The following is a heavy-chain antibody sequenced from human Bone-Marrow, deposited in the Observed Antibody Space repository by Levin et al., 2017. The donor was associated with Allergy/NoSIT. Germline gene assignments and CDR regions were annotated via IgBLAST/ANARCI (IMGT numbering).Heavy chain of an antibody. D-gene: IGHD2-21*02. Sequence: GVSLKISCETSGYNFAYFYIAWVRQVPGKGLEWMGRIDPSDSSARYGPSFEGHVSISADNSMKTAYLQWGSLKASDTATYFCARHIIYGDGAEYFDFWGHGTLVTVSS. CDR3: ARHIIYGDGAEYFDF. V-gene: IGHV5-10-1*01. CDR1: GYNFAYFY. J-gene: IGHJ2*01. CDR2: IDPSDSSA.